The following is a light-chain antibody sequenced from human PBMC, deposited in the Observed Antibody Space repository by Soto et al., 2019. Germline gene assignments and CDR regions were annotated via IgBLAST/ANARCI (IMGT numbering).Light chain of an antibody. J-gene: IGKJ1*01. V-gene: IGKV1-39*01. CDR1: QSISSY. Sequence: DLQMTQSPSSLSASVGDRVTITCRASQSISSYLNWYQQKPGKAPKLLIYAASSLRSGVPSRFSGSGSGTDFTLTISSLQPEDFATYYCQQSYSTSWTFGQGTKVEIK. CDR3: QQSYSTSWT. CDR2: AAS.